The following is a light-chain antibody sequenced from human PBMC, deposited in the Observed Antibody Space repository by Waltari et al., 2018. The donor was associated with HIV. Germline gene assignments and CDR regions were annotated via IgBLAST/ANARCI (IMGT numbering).Light chain of an antibody. CDR1: SSDIGSYTF. Sequence: QSALTQPPSASGSPGQTVTISCTGASSDIGSYTFVSWYQQRPDQAPRPILYGVHKRPSGVPDRFSGAKSGNVASLTVSGLRDDDEADYFCSSFGGGDNRVVFGGGTKLTVL. CDR2: GVH. J-gene: IGLJ2*01. CDR3: SSFGGGDNRVV. V-gene: IGLV2-8*01.